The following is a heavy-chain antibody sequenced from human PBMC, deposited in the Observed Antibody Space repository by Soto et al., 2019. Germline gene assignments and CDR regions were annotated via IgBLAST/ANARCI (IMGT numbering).Heavy chain of an antibody. J-gene: IGHJ6*02. CDR2: IYSGGNT. V-gene: IGHV3-53*01. D-gene: IGHD1-7*01. CDR1: DFIVGRNF. Sequence: PGGSLRLSCAVTDFIVGRNFMTWVRQAPGKGLESVAVIYSGGNTHHADSVKGRFTISRDNSKNTLYLQMNSLRAEDTAVYYCAKDTSSRGTRRYYYYGMDVWAQGTTVTVSS. CDR3: AKDTSSRGTRRYYYYGMDV.